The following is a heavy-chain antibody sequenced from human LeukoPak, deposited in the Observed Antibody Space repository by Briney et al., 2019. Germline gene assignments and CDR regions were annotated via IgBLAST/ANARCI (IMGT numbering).Heavy chain of an antibody. J-gene: IGHJ3*02. V-gene: IGHV4-30-2*01. CDR1: GVSISSGGYY. CDR2: IYHSGST. Sequence: PSETLSLTCTVSGVSISSGGYYWSWIRQPPGKGLEWIGYIYHSGSTYYNPSLKSRVTISVDRSKNQFSLKLSSVTAADTAVYYCARPHLPIAARRDHDAFDIWGQGTMVTVSS. D-gene: IGHD6-6*01. CDR3: ARPHLPIAARRDHDAFDI.